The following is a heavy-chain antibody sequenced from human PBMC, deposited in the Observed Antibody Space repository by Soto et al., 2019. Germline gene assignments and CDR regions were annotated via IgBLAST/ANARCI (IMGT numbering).Heavy chain of an antibody. J-gene: IGHJ4*02. Sequence: QVQLQESGPGLVKPSETLSLTCTVSDGSISSYYWGWIRQPPGKGLEWIGYIFYTGSTNYNPSLKSRDTISVDTSKNQFSLKLSSVTAADTAVYYCARHYPNGNNWNYFDYWGQGTLVTVSS. D-gene: IGHD1-1*01. CDR3: ARHYPNGNNWNYFDY. CDR1: DGSISSYY. CDR2: IFYTGST. V-gene: IGHV4-59*08.